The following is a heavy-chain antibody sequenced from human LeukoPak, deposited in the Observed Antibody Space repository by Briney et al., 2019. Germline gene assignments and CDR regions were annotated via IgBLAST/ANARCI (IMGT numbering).Heavy chain of an antibody. J-gene: IGHJ4*02. CDR2: IYSSGST. CDR1: GGSISNYI. CDR3: ARRPTGDPKFDY. V-gene: IGHV4-59*08. Sequence: SETLSLTCSVSGGSISNYIWTWGRHPPGTGLGWIGYIYSSGSTYYNPSLKSRVTISVDTSKNRFSLKLSTVTAADTAVYYCARRPTGDPKFDYWGQGTLVTVSS. D-gene: IGHD7-27*01.